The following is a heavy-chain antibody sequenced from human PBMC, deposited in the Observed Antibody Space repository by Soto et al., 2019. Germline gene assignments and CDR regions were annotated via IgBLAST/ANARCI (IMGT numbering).Heavy chain of an antibody. CDR3: ATASSIAGRLWYFDL. Sequence: EVQLVQSGAEVKKPGATVKISCKVSGYILTDYYMYWVQQAPGKGLEWMGFVDPEDGETIYAEKFQGRVTITADTSTDTGYMEMSGLRSQDTAVYYCATASSIAGRLWYFDLWGRGTLVTVSS. CDR2: VDPEDGET. D-gene: IGHD6-6*01. CDR1: GYILTDYY. J-gene: IGHJ2*01. V-gene: IGHV1-69-2*01.